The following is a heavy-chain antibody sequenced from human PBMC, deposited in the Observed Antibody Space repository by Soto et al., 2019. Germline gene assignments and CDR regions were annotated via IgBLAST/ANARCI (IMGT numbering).Heavy chain of an antibody. Sequence: SGESLKISCKGSGYSFTTYWIGWVRQMPGKGLEWMGIIYPGDSYPKYSPSFQGQVTISAEKSISSAYLQWRSLKASDTAMYHCARRGPPVDAFDIWGQGTMVTV. J-gene: IGHJ3*02. CDR1: GYSFTTYW. CDR2: IYPGDSYP. D-gene: IGHD3-16*01. CDR3: ARRGPPVDAFDI. V-gene: IGHV5-51*01.